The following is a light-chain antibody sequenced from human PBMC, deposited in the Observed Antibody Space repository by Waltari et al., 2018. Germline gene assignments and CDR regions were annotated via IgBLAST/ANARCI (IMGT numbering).Light chain of an antibody. Sequence: DIQMTQSPSTLSASVADRVTITCRPSQSISNWLAWYQQRPGKAPILLIYKASTLQATVPSRFSGSGSGTEFTLTINSLQPDDFATYYCQEYNTYFRTFGQGTKVEVK. V-gene: IGKV1-5*03. CDR1: QSISNW. CDR2: KAS. CDR3: QEYNTYFRT. J-gene: IGKJ1*01.